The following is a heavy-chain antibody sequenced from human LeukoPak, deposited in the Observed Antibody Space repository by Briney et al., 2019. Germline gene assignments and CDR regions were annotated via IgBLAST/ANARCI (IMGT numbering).Heavy chain of an antibody. Sequence: GASVKVSCKASGYTFTGYYMHWVRQAPGQGLEWMGRINPNSGGTNYAQKFQGRVTMTRDTSISTAYMELSRLGSDDAAVYYCARDLDIEGYCSSTSCQSFWGQGTLVTVSS. CDR2: INPNSGGT. D-gene: IGHD2-2*01. J-gene: IGHJ4*02. CDR1: GYTFTGYY. V-gene: IGHV1-2*06. CDR3: ARDLDIEGYCSSTSCQSF.